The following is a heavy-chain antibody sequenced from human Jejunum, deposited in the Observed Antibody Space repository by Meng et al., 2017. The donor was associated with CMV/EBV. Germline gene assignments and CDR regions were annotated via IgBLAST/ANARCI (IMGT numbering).Heavy chain of an antibody. V-gene: IGHV3-7*01. CDR1: GFTYGNFW. J-gene: IGHJ4*02. CDR3: VREDIVVFDY. Sequence: SCAVSGFTYGNFWMSWVRQSPGMGLEWVANIKQDGSATYYADSVKGRFTISRDNAKNSLYLQMDNLRADDTAVYYCVREDIVVFDYWGQGTLVTVSS. D-gene: IGHD2-15*01. CDR2: IKQDGSAT.